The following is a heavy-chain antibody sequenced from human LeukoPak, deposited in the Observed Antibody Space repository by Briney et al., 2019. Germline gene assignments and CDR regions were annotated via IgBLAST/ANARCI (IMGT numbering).Heavy chain of an antibody. CDR1: GFTFSSYA. D-gene: IGHD2-21*01. Sequence: PGGSLRLSCAASGFTFSSYAISWVRRAPGKGLECVSGISGSSGVTYYADSVKGRFNISRDNSKKTVSLQMNSLRPEDTAVYYCAKFDAIPLFDFWGQGALVIVSS. J-gene: IGHJ4*02. CDR2: ISGSSGVT. V-gene: IGHV3-23*01. CDR3: AKFDAIPLFDF.